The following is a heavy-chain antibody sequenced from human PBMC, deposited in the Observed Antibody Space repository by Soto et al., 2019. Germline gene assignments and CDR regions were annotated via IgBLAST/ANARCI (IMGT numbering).Heavy chain of an antibody. CDR2: INAGTGTT. D-gene: IGHD3-3*01. V-gene: IGHV1-3*01. CDR3: AGEPDLWSPFCFDY. Sequence: QVRLVQSGAEVKNPGASVKVSCKASGFTFTDYGIQWVRQVPGQSLEWMGWINAGTGTTKYSQKFQGRVAFSRDTSANVAYLEVSGLRSDDTAVYYCAGEPDLWSPFCFDYWGQGTLVTVSS. CDR1: GFTFTDYG. J-gene: IGHJ4*02.